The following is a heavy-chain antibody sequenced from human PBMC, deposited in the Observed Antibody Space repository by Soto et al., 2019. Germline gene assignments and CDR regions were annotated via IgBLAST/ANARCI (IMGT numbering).Heavy chain of an antibody. Sequence: QVLLVQSGAEVKKPGSSVRVSCKTSGGTFSSFAISWVRLAPGQGLEWMGVIVPMFAAPTYAQKFQGRVSTTADESTRTAYMELSSLRSDDTAVYYCARDRVMRGNAYYYGMDVWGQGTTVTVSS. CDR3: ARDRVMRGNAYYYGMDV. CDR2: IVPMFAAP. J-gene: IGHJ6*02. V-gene: IGHV1-69*12. D-gene: IGHD2-21*01. CDR1: GGTFSSFA.